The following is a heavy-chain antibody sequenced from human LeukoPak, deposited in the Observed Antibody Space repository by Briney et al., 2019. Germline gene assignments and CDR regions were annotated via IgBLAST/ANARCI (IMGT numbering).Heavy chain of an antibody. V-gene: IGHV4-4*07. CDR3: ARQSGPRGSTEFDY. J-gene: IGHJ4*02. CDR2: IYTSGST. CDR1: GGSISSYY. D-gene: IGHD1-26*01. Sequence: PSETLSLTCTVSGGSISSYYWSWIRQPAGKGLEWIGRIYTSGSTNYNPSLKSRVTMSVDTSKNQFSLKLSSVTAADTAVYYCARQSGPRGSTEFDYWGQGTLVTVSS.